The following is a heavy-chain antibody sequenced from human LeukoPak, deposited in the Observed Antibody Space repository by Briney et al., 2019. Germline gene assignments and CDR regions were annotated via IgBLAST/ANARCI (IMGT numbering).Heavy chain of an antibody. J-gene: IGHJ4*02. CDR2: ISSNGGST. CDR1: GFTFSSYA. D-gene: IGHD6-19*01. Sequence: GGSLRLSCSASGFTFSSYAMHWVRQAPGKGLEYVSAISSNGGSTYYADSVKGRFTISRDNSKNTLYLQMNNLGAEDTAVYYCAREDSSVWNANYWGLGTLVTVSS. V-gene: IGHV3-64*04. CDR3: AREDSSVWNANY.